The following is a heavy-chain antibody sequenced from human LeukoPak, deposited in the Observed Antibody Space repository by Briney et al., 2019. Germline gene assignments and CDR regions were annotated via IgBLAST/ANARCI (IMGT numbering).Heavy chain of an antibody. CDR2: ICGSGGST. D-gene: IGHD3-10*01. J-gene: IGHJ3*02. Sequence: GGSLRLSCAASGFTFSSYAMSWVRQAPGKGLEWVSAICGSGGSTYYADSVKGRFTISRDNSKNTLYLQMNSLRAEDTAVYYCAKDHDMVRGVIPDAFDIWGQGTMVTVSS. V-gene: IGHV3-23*01. CDR1: GFTFSSYA. CDR3: AKDHDMVRGVIPDAFDI.